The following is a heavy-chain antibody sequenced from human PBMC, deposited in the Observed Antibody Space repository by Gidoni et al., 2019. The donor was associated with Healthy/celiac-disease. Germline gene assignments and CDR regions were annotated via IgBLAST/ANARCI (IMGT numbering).Heavy chain of an antibody. V-gene: IGHV4-34*01. CDR1: GGSFSGYY. J-gene: IGHJ6*02. Sequence: QVQLQQWGAGLFKPSETLSLTCAVYGGSFSGYYWSWIRQPPGKGLEWIGEINHSGSTNYNPSLKSRVTISVDTSKNQFSLKLSSVTAADTAVYYCARGPYSPGGYYYYGMDVWGQGTTVTVSS. CDR2: INHSGST. CDR3: ARGPYSPGGYYYYGMDV. D-gene: IGHD5-18*01.